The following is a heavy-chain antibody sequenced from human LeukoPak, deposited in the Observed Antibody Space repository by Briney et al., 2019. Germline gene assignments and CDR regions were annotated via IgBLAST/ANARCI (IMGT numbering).Heavy chain of an antibody. Sequence: SETLSLTCTVSGGSISSYYWSWIRQPPGKGLEWIGYIYYSGSTNYNPSLKSRVTISVDTPKNQFSLKLSSVTAADTAVYYCARGGTSSYYDFWSGYSPFDYWGQGTLVTVSS. V-gene: IGHV4-59*01. CDR1: GGSISSYY. CDR3: ARGGTSSYYDFWSGYSPFDY. D-gene: IGHD3-3*01. J-gene: IGHJ4*02. CDR2: IYYSGST.